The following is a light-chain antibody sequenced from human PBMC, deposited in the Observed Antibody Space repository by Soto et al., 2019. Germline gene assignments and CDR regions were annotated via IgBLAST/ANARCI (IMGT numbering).Light chain of an antibody. CDR3: QQYDSYPLT. J-gene: IGKJ4*01. Sequence: DIQMTQSPSTLSASVGDRVSITCRASQSISSWLAWYQQKPGRAPKFLIYKASDLENGVPSRFSGSGSGTEFALTISSLQPDDFATYYCQQYDSYPLTFGGGTKVDNK. CDR2: KAS. CDR1: QSISSW. V-gene: IGKV1-5*03.